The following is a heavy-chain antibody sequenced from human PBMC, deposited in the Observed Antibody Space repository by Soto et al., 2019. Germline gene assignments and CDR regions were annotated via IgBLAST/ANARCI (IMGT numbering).Heavy chain of an antibody. J-gene: IGHJ4*02. D-gene: IGHD6-13*01. CDR3: ARDDITAPGTGGLGF. Sequence: ASVKVSCKASGYTFTSYGISWVRQAPGQGLEWMGWISAWNRNTNYAQKFQGRVTMTTDTSTSTAYMELRSLTSDDTAVYHCARDDITAPGTGGLGFWGQGTLVTVSS. CDR1: GYTFTSYG. CDR2: ISAWNRNT. V-gene: IGHV1-18*01.